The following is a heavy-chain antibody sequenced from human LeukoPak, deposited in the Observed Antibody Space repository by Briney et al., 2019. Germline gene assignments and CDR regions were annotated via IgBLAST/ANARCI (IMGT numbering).Heavy chain of an antibody. V-gene: IGHV4-30-4*08. D-gene: IGHD4-17*01. CDR3: ARDLIGSRYAFDS. Sequence: SETLSLTCTVSGGSISSGDYYWTWIRQPPGKGLEWIGYISYSGIIYYNPSLRSRVTISVDTSKTQFSLKLNSATAADTAVYYCARDLIGSRYAFDSWGQGTMVTVSS. J-gene: IGHJ3*02. CDR2: ISYSGII. CDR1: GGSISSGDYY.